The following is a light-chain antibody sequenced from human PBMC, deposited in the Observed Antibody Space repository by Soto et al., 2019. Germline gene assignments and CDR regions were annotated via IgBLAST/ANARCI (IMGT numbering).Light chain of an antibody. V-gene: IGLV2-14*01. Sequence: QSVLTQPASVSGSPGQSITISCSGTNSDVGDYNLVSWYQQRPGKAPKLVIFDVSNRPSGVSDRFSGSKSGNTASLTISGLQAEDEGEYFCCSYSTGTTLYVFGSGTKVTVL. CDR2: DVS. CDR1: NSDVGDYNL. CDR3: CSYSTGTTLYV. J-gene: IGLJ1*01.